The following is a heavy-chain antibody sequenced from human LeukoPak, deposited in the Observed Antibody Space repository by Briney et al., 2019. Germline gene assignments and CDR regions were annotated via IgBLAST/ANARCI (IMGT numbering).Heavy chain of an antibody. J-gene: IGHJ4*02. V-gene: IGHV3-23*01. CDR1: GFPFKNFA. CDR3: AAALHTYYYDSSGYFSDY. CDR2: VSGSGAST. D-gene: IGHD3-22*01. Sequence: GGSLRLSCAASGFPFKNFAMNWVRQAPGKGLEWVSIVSGSGASTYYADSVKGRFATSRDNSKNTLYLQMNSLRVEDTAVYYCAAALHTYYYDSSGYFSDYWGQGTLVTVSS.